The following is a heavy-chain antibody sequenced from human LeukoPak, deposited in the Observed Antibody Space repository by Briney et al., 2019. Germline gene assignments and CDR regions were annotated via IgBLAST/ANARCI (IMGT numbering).Heavy chain of an antibody. D-gene: IGHD3-22*01. CDR1: GFTFSSYG. Sequence: GGSLRLSCAASGFTFSSYGMHWVRQAPGKGLEWVAFIRYDGSNKYYADSVKGRFTISRDNSKNTLYLQMNSLRAEDTAVYYCAKDLYYYDSSGFYLDYWGQGTLVTVSS. CDR3: AKDLYYYDSSGFYLDY. CDR2: IRYDGSNK. V-gene: IGHV3-30*02. J-gene: IGHJ4*02.